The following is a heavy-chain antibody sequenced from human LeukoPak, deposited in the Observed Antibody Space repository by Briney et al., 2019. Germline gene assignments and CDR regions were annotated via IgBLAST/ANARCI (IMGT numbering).Heavy chain of an antibody. CDR1: GGSISSSSYY. J-gene: IGHJ6*03. Sequence: SGTLSLTCTVSGGSISSSSYYWGWIRQPPGKGLEWIGSIYYSGSTYYNPSLKSRVTISVDTSKNQFSLKLSSVTAADTAVYYCARDRGSSGHYYYYMDVWGKGTTVTVSS. CDR2: IYYSGST. D-gene: IGHD1-26*01. V-gene: IGHV4-39*07. CDR3: ARDRGSSGHYYYYMDV.